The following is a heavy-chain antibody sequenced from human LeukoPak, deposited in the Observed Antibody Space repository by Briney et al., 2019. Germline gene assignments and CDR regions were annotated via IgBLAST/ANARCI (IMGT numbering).Heavy chain of an antibody. Sequence: ASVKVSCKASGYTFTSYGISWVRQAPGQGLEWMGWISAYNGNTNYAQKLQGRVTMTTDTSTSTAYMELRSLRSDDTAVYYCAREREGPSMVRGVIRWFDPWGQGTLITVSS. J-gene: IGHJ5*02. CDR1: GYTFTSYG. CDR2: ISAYNGNT. CDR3: AREREGPSMVRGVIRWFDP. D-gene: IGHD3-10*01. V-gene: IGHV1-18*01.